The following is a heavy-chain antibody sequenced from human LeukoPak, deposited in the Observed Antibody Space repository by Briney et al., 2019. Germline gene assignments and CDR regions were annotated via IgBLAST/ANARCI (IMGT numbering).Heavy chain of an antibody. CDR3: ARARAYSSSRYYFDY. CDR2: IYHSGIT. D-gene: IGHD6-13*01. CDR1: GGSISSGDYY. V-gene: IGHV4-30-4*08. Sequence: SQTLSLTXTVSGGSISSGDYYWSWIRQPPGKGLEWIGHIYHSGITYYNPSLKSRVTFLVDTSKNQFSLKVNSVTAADTAVYHCARARAYSSSRYYFDYWGQGTLVTVSS. J-gene: IGHJ4*02.